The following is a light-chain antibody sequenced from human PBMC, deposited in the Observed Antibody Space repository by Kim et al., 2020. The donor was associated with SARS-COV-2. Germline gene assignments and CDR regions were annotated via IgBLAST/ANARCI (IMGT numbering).Light chain of an antibody. CDR1: QTISNY. V-gene: IGKV1-39*01. Sequence: DIQMTQTPSSLSASVGDRVSITCRASQTISNYLNWYKQKPGKVPKLLIYSASTLQSGVTSTFSGSGSGTDFTLTISSLQPEDFATYICQQSYTTPWTFGQGTKVDI. CDR2: SAS. CDR3: QQSYTTPWT. J-gene: IGKJ1*01.